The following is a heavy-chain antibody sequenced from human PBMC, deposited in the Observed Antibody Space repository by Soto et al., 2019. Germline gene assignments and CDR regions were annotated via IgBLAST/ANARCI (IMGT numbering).Heavy chain of an antibody. CDR2: IYYSGST. J-gene: IGHJ4*02. CDR1: GGSISSYY. Sequence: QVQLQESGPGLVKPSETLSLTCTVSGGSISSYYWSWIGQPPGKGLEGIRSIYYSGSTNYNPSRNTRLTNSADPSKNHFSLKLSSVTAADTAVYYCARGQLLQLPTLWGQGTLVTVSS. V-gene: IGHV4-59*01. D-gene: IGHD5-12*01. CDR3: ARGQLLQLPTL.